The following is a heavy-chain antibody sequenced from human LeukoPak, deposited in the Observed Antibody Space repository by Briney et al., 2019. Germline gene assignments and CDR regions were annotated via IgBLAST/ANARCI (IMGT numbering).Heavy chain of an antibody. Sequence: GGSLRLSCAASGFTFSTYAMSWVRQAPGKGLEWVSGISVSGASTFYADSVKGRFTISRDNSKNTLYLQMNSLRAEDTAVYYCAKAGPYSGSYYGDAFDIWGQGTMVTVSS. CDR3: AKAGPYSGSYYGDAFDI. CDR1: GFTFSTYA. CDR2: ISVSGAST. J-gene: IGHJ3*02. V-gene: IGHV3-23*01. D-gene: IGHD1-26*01.